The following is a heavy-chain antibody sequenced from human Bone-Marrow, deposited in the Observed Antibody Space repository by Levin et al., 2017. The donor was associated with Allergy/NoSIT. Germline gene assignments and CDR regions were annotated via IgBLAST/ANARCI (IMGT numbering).Heavy chain of an antibody. CDR3: ARGADGPIYYYGLDV. Sequence: SETLSLTCSVSGVSINSGGYYWTWLRQHPGEGLEWIGYIYSFGSTYYNPSLQSRVTISADTSKNQFSLEMMSVTAADTAVYFCARGADGPIYYYGLDVWGQGTTVTVSS. V-gene: IGHV4-31*03. CDR2: IYSFGST. J-gene: IGHJ6*02. CDR1: GVSINSGGYY. D-gene: IGHD2-21*01.